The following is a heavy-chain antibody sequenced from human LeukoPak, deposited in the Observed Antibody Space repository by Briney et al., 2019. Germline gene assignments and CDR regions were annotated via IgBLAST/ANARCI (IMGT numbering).Heavy chain of an antibody. CDR2: ISGSGGST. CDR3: AKDPRVGSRVATPSH. J-gene: IGHJ4*02. D-gene: IGHD5-24*01. Sequence: PGGSLRLSCAASGFTFTSYAMSWVRQAPGKGLEWVSAISGSGGSTYYGDSVKGRFTISRDNSKSTLFLQMNSLRAEDTAVYYCAKDPRVGSRVATPSHWGQGTLVTVSS. V-gene: IGHV3-23*01. CDR1: GFTFTSYA.